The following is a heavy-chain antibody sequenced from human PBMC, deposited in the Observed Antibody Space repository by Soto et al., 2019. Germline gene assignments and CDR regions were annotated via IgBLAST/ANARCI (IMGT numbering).Heavy chain of an antibody. Sequence: PGGSLRLSCAASGFTFSNAWMSWVRQAPGKGLEWVGRIKSKTDGGTTDYAAPVKGRFTISRDDSKNTLYLQMNSLKTEDTAVYYCTTDLVHCSSTNCPGPWGQGTLVTVSS. CDR2: IKSKTDGGTT. CDR3: TTDLVHCSSTNCPGP. D-gene: IGHD2-2*01. J-gene: IGHJ5*02. CDR1: GFTFSNAW. V-gene: IGHV3-15*01.